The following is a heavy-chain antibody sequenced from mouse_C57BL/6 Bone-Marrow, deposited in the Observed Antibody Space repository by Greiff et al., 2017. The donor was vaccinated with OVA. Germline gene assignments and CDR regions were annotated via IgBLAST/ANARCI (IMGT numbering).Heavy chain of an antibody. Sequence: EVKVEESGGGLVQPGGSMKLSCVASGFTFSNYWMNWVRQTPEKGLEWVAQIRLKSDNYATHYAESGQGRFTISRDDSKSSVYLQMNNVKAEDTGIYYCTPNYYGSSYWFAYWGQGTLVTVSA. J-gene: IGHJ3*01. CDR3: TPNYYGSSYWFAY. CDR2: IRLKSDNYAT. V-gene: IGHV6-3*01. D-gene: IGHD1-1*01. CDR1: GFTFSNYW.